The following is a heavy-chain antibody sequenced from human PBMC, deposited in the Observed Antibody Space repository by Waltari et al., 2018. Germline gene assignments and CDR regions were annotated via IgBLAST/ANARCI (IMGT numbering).Heavy chain of an antibody. V-gene: IGHV4-34*01. CDR1: GGSFSGYY. D-gene: IGHD1-26*01. J-gene: IGHJ5*02. CDR3: ARRSGSYYGGVNWFDP. CDR2: INHSGST. Sequence: QVQLQQWGAGLLKPSETLSLTCAVYGGSFSGYYWSWIRQPPGKGLEWIGEINHSGSTNCTPACKSRCTKSVDTAKNQFSLKLSSVTAADTAVYYCARRSGSYYGGVNWFDPWGQGTLVTVSS.